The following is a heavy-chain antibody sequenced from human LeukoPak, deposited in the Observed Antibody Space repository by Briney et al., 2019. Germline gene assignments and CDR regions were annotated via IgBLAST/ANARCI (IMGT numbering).Heavy chain of an antibody. Sequence: ASVKVSCKASGYTFTSYGISWVRQAPGQGLEWMGWISAYNGNTNYAQKLQGRVTMTTDTSTSTAYMELRSLRSDDTAVYYCARATVVAGYCTTTRCYKPFDIWGQGTMVTVSS. V-gene: IGHV1-18*01. D-gene: IGHD2-2*02. J-gene: IGHJ3*02. CDR2: ISAYNGNT. CDR3: ARATVVAGYCTTTRCYKPFDI. CDR1: GYTFTSYG.